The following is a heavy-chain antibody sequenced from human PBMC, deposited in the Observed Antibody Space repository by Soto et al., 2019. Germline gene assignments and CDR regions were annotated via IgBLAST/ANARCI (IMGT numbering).Heavy chain of an antibody. CDR3: ARYSGTYYVY. V-gene: IGHV4-61*01. D-gene: IGHD1-26*01. Sequence: SETLSLTCTVSGGSISSSSYYWSWIRQPPGKGLEWIGFILHSVSTNYNPSLKSRVTISVDTSKNQFSLKLSSVTAADTAVYYCARYSGTYYVYWGQGTLVTVSS. CDR2: ILHSVST. J-gene: IGHJ4*02. CDR1: GGSISSSSYY.